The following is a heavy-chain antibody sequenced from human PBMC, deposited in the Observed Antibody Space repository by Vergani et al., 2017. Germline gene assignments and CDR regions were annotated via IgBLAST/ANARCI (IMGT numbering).Heavy chain of an antibody. V-gene: IGHV1-18*04. CDR1: GYTFTSYG. J-gene: IGHJ6*02. CDR2: ISAYNGNT. D-gene: IGHD2-2*01. CDR3: ARDRDSVVVRADPYDYYYYGMDV. Sequence: QVQLVQSGAEVKKPGASVKVSCKASGYTFTSYGISWVRQAPGQGLEWMGWISAYNGNTNYAQKLQGRVTMTTDTSTSTAYMELRSLRCDDTAVDYCARDRDSVVVRADPYDYYYYGMDVWGQGTTVTVSS.